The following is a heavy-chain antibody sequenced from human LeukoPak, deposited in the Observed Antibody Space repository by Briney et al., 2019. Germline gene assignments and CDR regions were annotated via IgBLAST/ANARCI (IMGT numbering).Heavy chain of an antibody. CDR3: ASSYGDYPYYFDY. V-gene: IGHV3-21*01. CDR2: ISSSSSYI. Sequence: PGGSLRLSCAASGFTFSSYSMNWVRQAPGKGLEWVSSISSSSSYIYYADSVKGRFTISRDNAKNSLYLQMNSLRAEDTAVYYCASSYGDYPYYFDYWGQGTLVTVSS. D-gene: IGHD4-17*01. J-gene: IGHJ4*02. CDR1: GFTFSSYS.